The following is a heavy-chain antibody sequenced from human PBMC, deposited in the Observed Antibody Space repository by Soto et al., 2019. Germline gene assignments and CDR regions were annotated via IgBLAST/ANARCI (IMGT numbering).Heavy chain of an antibody. D-gene: IGHD3-22*01. CDR2: IYYSGST. Sequence: SETLSLTCTVSGGSISSYYWSWIRQPPGKGLEWIGYIYYSGSTNYNPSLKSRVTMSVDTSKNQFSLKLSSVTAADTAVYYCARGNITMIVSDWGQGTLVTVSS. V-gene: IGHV4-59*01. CDR3: ARGNITMIVSD. CDR1: GGSISSYY. J-gene: IGHJ4*02.